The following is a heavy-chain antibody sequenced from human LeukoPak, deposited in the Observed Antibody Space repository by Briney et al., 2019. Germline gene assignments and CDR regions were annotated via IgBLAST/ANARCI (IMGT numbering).Heavy chain of an antibody. V-gene: IGHV4-61*02. CDR2: IYTSGST. D-gene: IGHD6-13*01. CDR1: GGSISSGSYY. Sequence: SQTLSLTCTVSGGSISSGSYYWSWIRQPAGKGLEWIGRIYTSGSTNYNPSLKSRVTISVDTSKTQFSLKLSSVTAADTAVYYCARQQLVPYNWYDPWGQGTLVTVSS. CDR3: ARQQLVPYNWYDP. J-gene: IGHJ5*02.